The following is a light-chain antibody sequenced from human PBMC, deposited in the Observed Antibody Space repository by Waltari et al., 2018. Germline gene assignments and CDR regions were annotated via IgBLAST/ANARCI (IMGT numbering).Light chain of an antibody. Sequence: EIVLTQSPATLSLSPGEGATLSCRTSQSVNNYLAWYQQRPGQAPRLLIYDASIRATGIPDRFSGSGSGTDFTLTISTLEQDDFAVYYCQQRSSWPLTFGPGTTVEIK. CDR2: DAS. J-gene: IGKJ3*01. CDR3: QQRSSWPLT. CDR1: QSVNNY. V-gene: IGKV3-11*01.